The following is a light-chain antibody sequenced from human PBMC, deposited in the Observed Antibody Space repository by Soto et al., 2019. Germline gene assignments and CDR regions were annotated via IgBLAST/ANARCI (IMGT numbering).Light chain of an antibody. CDR3: QQYNIYPLT. J-gene: IGKJ4*01. CDR1: QDINSW. V-gene: IGKV1D-16*01. Sequence: DVQMTQSPSSLSASVGDRVTITCRASQDINSWLAWYQQKPGNAPKSLIYAASSLQTGVPSRFSGSASGTDCTLTISNLQPEDSATYYCQQYNIYPLTFGGGTKVEIK. CDR2: AAS.